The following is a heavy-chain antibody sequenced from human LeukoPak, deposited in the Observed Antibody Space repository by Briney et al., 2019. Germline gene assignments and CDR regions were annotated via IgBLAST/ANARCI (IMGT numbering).Heavy chain of an antibody. CDR3: AGCSGGSCTGYYFDY. J-gene: IGHJ4*02. V-gene: IGHV1-18*01. Sequence: ASLKVSCKASGYTFGSYGVSWVRQAPGQGLEWMGWITAYNGNTDYAQKLQGRVTMTTDTSTTIAYMELRSLRSDDTAVYYCAGCSGGSCTGYYFDYWGQGTLVTVSS. D-gene: IGHD2-15*01. CDR2: ITAYNGNT. CDR1: GYTFGSYG.